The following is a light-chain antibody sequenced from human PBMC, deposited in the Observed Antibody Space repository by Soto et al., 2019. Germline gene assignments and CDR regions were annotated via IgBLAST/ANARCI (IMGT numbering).Light chain of an antibody. Sequence: RVLTHTPATLSVAQGGRVTFSCMASQGISKKVAWYEPKPGQATRLFISAVSTGATGVPAMFSGSQSGTEFTLTLYSLQSEDCVTYYCPQSPSLPVTFGGRAKVDTK. CDR1: QGISKK. CDR2: AVS. CDR3: PQSPSLPVT. V-gene: IGKV3-15*01. J-gene: IGKJ4*01.